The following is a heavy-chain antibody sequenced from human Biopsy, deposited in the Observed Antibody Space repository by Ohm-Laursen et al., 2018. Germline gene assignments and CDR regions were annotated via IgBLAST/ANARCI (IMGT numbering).Heavy chain of an antibody. CDR2: INPSGGT. CDR1: DGSFSGYY. J-gene: IGHJ3*02. D-gene: IGHD6-19*01. Sequence: SDTLSLTCAVYDGSFSGYYWSWLRQSPGMGLEWIGEINPSGGTNYNPSLAGRVSISLDTSKIHLALKLSSVTAADTAVYYCAKHGSGWTGDDAFHIWGQGTMVTVSS. V-gene: IGHV4-34*01. CDR3: AKHGSGWTGDDAFHI.